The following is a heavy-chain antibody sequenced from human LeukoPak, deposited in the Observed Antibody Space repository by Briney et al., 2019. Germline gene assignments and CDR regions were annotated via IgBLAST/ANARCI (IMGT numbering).Heavy chain of an antibody. CDR3: ARVGGGPYYDILTGFDY. V-gene: IGHV4-61*01. CDR2: IYYSGST. D-gene: IGHD3-9*01. Sequence: SETLSLTCTVSGGSVSSGSYYWSWIRQPPGKGLEWIGCIYYSGSTNYNPSLKSRVTISVDTSKNQFSLKLSSVTAADTAVYYCARVGGGPYYDILTGFDYWGQGTLVTVSS. J-gene: IGHJ4*02. CDR1: GGSVSSGSYY.